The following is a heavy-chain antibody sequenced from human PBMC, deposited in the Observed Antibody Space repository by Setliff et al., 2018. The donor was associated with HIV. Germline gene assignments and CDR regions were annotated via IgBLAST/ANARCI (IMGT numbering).Heavy chain of an antibody. Sequence: PSETLSLTCSVSGVSVSSGGYYWSWIRQHPGKGLEWIGYVYYTGTAYFNPSLKSRITISVDTSKNQFSLKLGFVTAADTAVYFCARLGRAIDDGGSSLRLDFWGQGMLVTVSS. CDR2: VYYTGTA. V-gene: IGHV4-31*03. J-gene: IGHJ4*02. CDR1: GVSVSSGGYY. D-gene: IGHD2-15*01. CDR3: ARLGRAIDDGGSSLRLDF.